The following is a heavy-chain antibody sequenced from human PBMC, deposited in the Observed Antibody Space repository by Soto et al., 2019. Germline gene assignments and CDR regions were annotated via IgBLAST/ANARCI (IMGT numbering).Heavy chain of an antibody. CDR1: GYTFTNND. CDR2: ISAYNGNT. D-gene: IGHD2-21*02. CDR3: ASASYCGGDCYPH. V-gene: IGHV1-18*01. Sequence: ASVKVSCKASGYTFTNNDVSWVRQAPGQGLEWMGWISAYNGNTNYAQKLQGRVTMTTDTSTSTAYMELRSLRSDDTAVYYCASASYCGGDCYPHWGQGTLVTASS. J-gene: IGHJ4*02.